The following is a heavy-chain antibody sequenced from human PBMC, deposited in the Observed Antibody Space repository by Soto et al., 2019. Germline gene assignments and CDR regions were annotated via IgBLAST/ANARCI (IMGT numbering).Heavy chain of an antibody. D-gene: IGHD4-17*01. V-gene: IGHV3-23*01. Sequence: GGSLRLSCAASGFTFSSYSMSWVRQAPGKGLEWVSAISGSGGSTYYADSVKGRFTISRDNSKNTLYLQMNSLRAEDTAVYYCAKRTTWDDTAFDYWGQGTLVTVSS. CDR3: AKRTTWDDTAFDY. CDR1: GFTFSSYS. CDR2: ISGSGGST. J-gene: IGHJ4*02.